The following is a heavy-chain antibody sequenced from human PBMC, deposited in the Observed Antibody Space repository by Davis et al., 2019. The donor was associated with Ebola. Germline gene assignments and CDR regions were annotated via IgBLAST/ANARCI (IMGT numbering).Heavy chain of an antibody. Sequence: ASVKVSCKASGYTFTNYGITWVRQAPGQGLEWVGWINPHNGNTNYAQNVQGRVIMTSDTATTTAYMELSRLRSDDTAVYYCARGGITMTVVPRDYYYGLDVWGQGTTVTVSS. CDR3: ARGGITMTVVPRDYYYGLDV. CDR2: INPHNGNT. J-gene: IGHJ6*02. V-gene: IGHV1-18*04. D-gene: IGHD3-22*01. CDR1: GYTFTNYG.